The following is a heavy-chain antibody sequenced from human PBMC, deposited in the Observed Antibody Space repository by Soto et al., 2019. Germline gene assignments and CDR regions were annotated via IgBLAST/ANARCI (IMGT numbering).Heavy chain of an antibody. Sequence: QVQLQESGPGLVKPSQTLSLTCTVSGGSVSSTAYYWSWIRQHPGKGLEWIAYIYYNGNSYSNPSLKSRSTMSVDTSTNQFSLNMTSVSAADTAIYYCARDDRFAPTGGMEVWCQGTTVSVSS. CDR3: ARDDRFAPTGGMEV. J-gene: IGHJ6*02. CDR1: GGSVSSTAYY. CDR2: IYYNGNS. D-gene: IGHD2-21*01. V-gene: IGHV4-31*03.